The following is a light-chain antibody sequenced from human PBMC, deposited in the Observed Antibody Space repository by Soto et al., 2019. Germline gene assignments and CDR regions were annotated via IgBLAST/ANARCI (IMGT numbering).Light chain of an antibody. Sequence: QSALTQPASVSGSPGQSITISCTGTSSDVGGYKYVSWYQHHAGKAPKLIIYEVSNRPSGVSYRFSGSKSGNTASLTISGLQTEDEADYYCSSYTRSTSWVFGGGTKVTVL. V-gene: IGLV2-14*01. CDR3: SSYTRSTSWV. CDR1: SSDVGGYKY. J-gene: IGLJ3*02. CDR2: EVS.